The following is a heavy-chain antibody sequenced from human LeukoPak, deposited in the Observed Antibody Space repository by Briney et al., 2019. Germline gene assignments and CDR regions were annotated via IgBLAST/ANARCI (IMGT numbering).Heavy chain of an antibody. J-gene: IGHJ4*02. CDR1: GGSISSYY. Sequence: TSETLSLTCTVSGGSISSYYWSWIRQPPGKGLEWIGCIYYSGSTNYNPSLKSRVTISVDTSKNQFSLKLSSVTAADTAVYYCARAGYDILAYYFDYWGQGTLVTVSS. D-gene: IGHD3-9*01. CDR3: ARAGYDILAYYFDY. CDR2: IYYSGST. V-gene: IGHV4-59*01.